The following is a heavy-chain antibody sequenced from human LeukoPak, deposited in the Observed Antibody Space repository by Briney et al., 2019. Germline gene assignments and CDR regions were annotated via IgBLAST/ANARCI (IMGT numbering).Heavy chain of an antibody. CDR3: ARLGATHYDSSPLDY. D-gene: IGHD3-22*01. CDR2: IYPGDSDT. CDR1: GYSFTSYW. J-gene: IGHJ4*02. Sequence: GESLKISCKGSGYSFTSYWIGWVRQMPGKGLEWMGIIYPGDSDTRYSPSFQGQVTISADKSISTAYLQWSSLKASDTAMYYCARLGATHYDSSPLDYWGQGTLVTVSS. V-gene: IGHV5-51*01.